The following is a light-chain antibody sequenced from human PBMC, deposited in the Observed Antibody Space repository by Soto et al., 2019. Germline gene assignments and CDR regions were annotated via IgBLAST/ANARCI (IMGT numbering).Light chain of an antibody. J-gene: IGLJ1*01. CDR2: EVS. CDR1: SSDVGGYNY. Sequence: QSALAQPASVSGSPGQSMTISCTGTSSDVGGYNYVSWYQQHPGKAPKLMIYEVSNRPSGVSNRFSGSKSGNTASLTISGLQAEDEADYYCNSYTSSSTYVFGTGTKVNVL. V-gene: IGLV2-14*01. CDR3: NSYTSSSTYV.